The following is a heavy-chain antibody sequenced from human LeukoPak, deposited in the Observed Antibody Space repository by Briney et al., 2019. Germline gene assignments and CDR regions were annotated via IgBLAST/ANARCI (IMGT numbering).Heavy chain of an antibody. CDR3: AQFLAGDGS. Sequence: GGSLRLSCAASGFTFSSYAMSWVRQAPGKGLEWVSALSGSGYTTYYADSVKGRFTISRDNPKNTLYLQMDSLRAEDTAVYYCAQFLAGDGSWGQGTLVTVSS. CDR1: GFTFSSYA. V-gene: IGHV3-23*01. J-gene: IGHJ5*02. D-gene: IGHD5-24*01. CDR2: LSGSGYTT.